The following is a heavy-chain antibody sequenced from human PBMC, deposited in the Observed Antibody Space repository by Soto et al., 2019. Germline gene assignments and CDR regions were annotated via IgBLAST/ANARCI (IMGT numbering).Heavy chain of an antibody. CDR2: ISGSGGST. Sequence: GGSLRLSCAASGFTFSSYAMSWVRQAPGKGLEWVSAISGSGGSTYYADSVKGRFTISRDNSKNTLYLPMNSLRAEDTAVYYCANVPPQPPTPHTTVTTPKYYYYGMDVWGQGTTVTVSS. V-gene: IGHV3-23*01. D-gene: IGHD4-4*01. CDR3: ANVPPQPPTPHTTVTTPKYYYYGMDV. CDR1: GFTFSSYA. J-gene: IGHJ6*02.